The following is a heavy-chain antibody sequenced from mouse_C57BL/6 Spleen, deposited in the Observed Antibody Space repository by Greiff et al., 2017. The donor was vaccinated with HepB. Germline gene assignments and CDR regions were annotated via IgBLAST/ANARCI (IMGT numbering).Heavy chain of an antibody. J-gene: IGHJ4*01. D-gene: IGHD1-1*02. CDR3: ARKRRYGYYAMDY. V-gene: IGHV1-18*01. CDR2: INPNNGGT. Sequence: VQLKQSGPELVKPGASVKIPCKASGYTFTDYNMDWVKQSHGKSLEWIGDINPNNGGTIYNQKFKGKATLTVDKSSSTAYMELRSLTSEDTAVYYCARKRRYGYYAMDYWGQGTSVTVSS. CDR1: GYTFTDYN.